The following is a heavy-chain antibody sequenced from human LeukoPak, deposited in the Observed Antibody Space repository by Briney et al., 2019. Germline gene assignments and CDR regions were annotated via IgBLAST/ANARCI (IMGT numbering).Heavy chain of an antibody. CDR3: ARGKRGTTVTSHFDY. J-gene: IGHJ4*02. D-gene: IGHD4-17*01. CDR2: IIPIFGTA. V-gene: IGHV1-69*01. CDR1: GGTFSSYA. Sequence: ASVKVSCKASGGTFSSYAISWVRQAPGQGLEWMGGIIPIFGTANYAQKFQGRVTITADESTSTAYMELSSLRSEDTAVYYCARGKRGTTVTSHFDYWGQGTLVTVSS.